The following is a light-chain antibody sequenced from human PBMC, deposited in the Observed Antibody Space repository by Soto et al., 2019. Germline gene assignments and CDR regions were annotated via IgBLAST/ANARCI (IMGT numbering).Light chain of an antibody. Sequence: QSVLTQPASVSGSPGQSITISCTGTSSDVGGYNYVSWYRHHPGKAPKLIIYDVTNRPSGVSNPFSGSKSGNTASLTISGLQPEDEADYYCSSYTTSNTRQIVFGTGTKV. J-gene: IGLJ1*01. CDR1: SSDVGGYNY. V-gene: IGLV2-14*03. CDR2: DVT. CDR3: SSYTTSNTRQIV.